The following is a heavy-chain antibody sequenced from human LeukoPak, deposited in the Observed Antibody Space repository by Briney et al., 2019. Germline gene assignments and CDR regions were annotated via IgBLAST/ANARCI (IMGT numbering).Heavy chain of an antibody. Sequence: PGGSLRLSCAASGFTFSSYAMHWVRQAPGKGLEWVAVISYDGSNKYYADSVKGRFTISRDNSKNTLYLQMNSLRAEDTAVYYCARDRLYYYGSGSYPLDYWGQGTLVTVSS. D-gene: IGHD3-10*01. V-gene: IGHV3-30-3*01. J-gene: IGHJ4*02. CDR3: ARDRLYYYGSGSYPLDY. CDR2: ISYDGSNK. CDR1: GFTFSSYA.